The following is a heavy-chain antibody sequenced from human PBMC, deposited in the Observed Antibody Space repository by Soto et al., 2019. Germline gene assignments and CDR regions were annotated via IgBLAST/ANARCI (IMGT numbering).Heavy chain of an antibody. CDR3: ARHTYYYDSSGYLY. Sequence: QLQLQESGPGLVKPSETLSLTCTVSGGSISSSSYYWGWIRQPPGKGLEWIGSIYYSGSTYYNPSLKSRVTISVDTSKNQFSLKLSSVTAADTAVYYCARHTYYYDSSGYLYWGQGTLVTVSS. V-gene: IGHV4-39*01. CDR2: IYYSGST. D-gene: IGHD3-22*01. CDR1: GGSISSSSYY. J-gene: IGHJ4*02.